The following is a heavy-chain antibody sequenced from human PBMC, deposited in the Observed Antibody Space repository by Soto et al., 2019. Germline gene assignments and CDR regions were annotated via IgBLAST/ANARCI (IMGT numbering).Heavy chain of an antibody. J-gene: IGHJ6*02. CDR1: GFTFSVYT. D-gene: IGHD2-8*02. CDR3: VKEAESCTGSCYKQGLDV. CDR2: ISDDSSTM. Sequence: EELLVESGGGLVKGGGSVRLSCVASGFTFSVYTMMWVRQAPGKGLEWVAAISDDSSTMRYADSVKGRFSISRDNAKNSLFLEMNSLRVEDTEMYYCVKEAESCTGSCYKQGLDVWGQGTTVTVSS. V-gene: IGHV3-21*02.